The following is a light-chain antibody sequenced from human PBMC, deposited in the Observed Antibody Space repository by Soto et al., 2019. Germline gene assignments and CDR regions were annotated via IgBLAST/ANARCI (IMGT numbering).Light chain of an antibody. J-gene: IGKJ3*01. CDR2: AAS. Sequence: DIQMTQSPSSLSASVGERVTITCRASQSISNYLNWYQQKPGKAPKLQIYAASNLQSGVPSRFIGSASGTEFTLTISNLQPEDFATYACQQSYTTLSTFGLGTKVDIK. CDR1: QSISNY. V-gene: IGKV1-39*01. CDR3: QQSYTTLST.